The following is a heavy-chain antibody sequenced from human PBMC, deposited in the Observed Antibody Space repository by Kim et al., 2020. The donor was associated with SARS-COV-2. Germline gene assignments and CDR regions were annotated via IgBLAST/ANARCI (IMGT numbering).Heavy chain of an antibody. Sequence: GGSLRLSCAASGFTFSSYAMSWVRQAPGKGLEWVSAISGSGGSTYYADSVKGRFTISRDNSKNTLYLQMNSLRAEDTAVYYCAKPYTREYGSGSYYVNYYYYYGMYVRGQGTTVTVSS. D-gene: IGHD3-10*01. CDR1: GFTFSSYA. J-gene: IGHJ6*02. CDR3: AKPYTREYGSGSYYVNYYYYYGMYV. V-gene: IGHV3-23*01. CDR2: ISGSGGST.